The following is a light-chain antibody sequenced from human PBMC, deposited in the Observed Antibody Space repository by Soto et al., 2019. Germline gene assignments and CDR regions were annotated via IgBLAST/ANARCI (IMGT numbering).Light chain of an antibody. CDR3: QQDNDSPT. CDR2: AAS. V-gene: IGKV3-15*01. J-gene: IGKJ3*01. Sequence: DILMTQYPATLSVSPGQRVTITCRASQGISSSLAWYQQNPGKAPRLLIYAASSRASGIPARFSGSGSGTEFTLTISSLQSEDFAIYYCQQDNDSPTFGPGTKVDVK. CDR1: QGISSS.